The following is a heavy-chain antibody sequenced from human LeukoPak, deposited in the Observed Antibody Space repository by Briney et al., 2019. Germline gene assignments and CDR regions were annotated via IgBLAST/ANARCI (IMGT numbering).Heavy chain of an antibody. V-gene: IGHV4-59*01. CDR1: GGSISSYY. CDR3: ARDRHPYGMDV. CDR2: IYYSGST. J-gene: IGHJ6*02. Sequence: PSETLSLTCTVSGGSISSYYWSWIRQPPGKGLEWIGYIYYSGSTNYNPSLKSRVTISVDTSKNQFSLKLSFVTAADTAVYYCARDRHPYGMDVWGQGTTVTVSS.